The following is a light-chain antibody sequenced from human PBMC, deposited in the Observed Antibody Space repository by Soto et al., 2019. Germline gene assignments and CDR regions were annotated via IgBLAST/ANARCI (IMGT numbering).Light chain of an antibody. V-gene: IGKV3-20*01. CDR2: GTA. CDR3: RRVITFPIT. Sequence: EIVLTQSPGTLSLSPGERATLSCRASESVSSHYIGWYQQRPGRAPRLLIYGTASRATGVPARFSGSGSGTDFTLTISSLQPEDFAVFCCRRVITFPITFGQGTRLQ. J-gene: IGKJ5*01. CDR1: ESVSSHY.